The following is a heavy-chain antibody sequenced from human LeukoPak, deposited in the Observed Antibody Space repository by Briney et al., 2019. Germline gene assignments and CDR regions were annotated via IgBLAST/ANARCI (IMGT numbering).Heavy chain of an antibody. J-gene: IGHJ4*02. CDR2: IYQSGST. CDR3: ARHAESGSRDY. V-gene: IGHV4-39*01. Sequence: SETLSLTCTVSGDSISSSSYYWGWTRHPAGKGLEWIGSIYQSGSTYYNPSLKSRVTISADTSKNQFSLKLSSVTAADTAVYYCARHAESGSRDYWGQGTLVTVSS. D-gene: IGHD1-26*01. CDR1: GDSISSSSYY.